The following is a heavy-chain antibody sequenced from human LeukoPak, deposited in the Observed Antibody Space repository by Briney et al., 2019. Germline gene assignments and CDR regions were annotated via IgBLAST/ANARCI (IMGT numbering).Heavy chain of an antibody. D-gene: IGHD3-10*01. CDR1: GYTFTGYY. CDR3: ARGAPYGSGP. CDR2: INPNSGGT. Sequence: ASVKVSCKASGYTFTGYYLHWVRQAPGQGLEWMGWINPNSGGTNYAQKLQGRVTMTRDTSISTAYMELSGLTSDDTAVYYCARGAPYGSGPWGQGTLVTVSS. J-gene: IGHJ5*02. V-gene: IGHV1-2*02.